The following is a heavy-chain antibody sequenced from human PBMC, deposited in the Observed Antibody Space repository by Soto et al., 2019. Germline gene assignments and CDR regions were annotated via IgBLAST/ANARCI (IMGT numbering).Heavy chain of an antibody. V-gene: IGHV3-11*01. J-gene: IGHJ4*02. CDR1: GFTFRDYY. CDR3: ASGWSVYCSGGSFYYFDY. CDR2: ISSSGSTT. D-gene: IGHD2-15*01. Sequence: QVQLVESGGGLVKPGGSLRLSCAASGFTFRDYYMSWIRQAPGKGLEWVSYISSSGSTTYYADSVKGRFTISRYNSKNSLYLQMHILSAEDTAVYYCASGWSVYCSGGSFYYFDYWGQGTLVTVSS.